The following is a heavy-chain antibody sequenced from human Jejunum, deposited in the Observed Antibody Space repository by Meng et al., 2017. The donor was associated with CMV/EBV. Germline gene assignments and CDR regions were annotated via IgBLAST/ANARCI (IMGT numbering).Heavy chain of an antibody. CDR1: GCSVSSHY. CDR2: IYSGGST. J-gene: IGHJ4*02. Sequence: VESGGALVKPGGSLRLSFAASGCSVSSHYMSWVRQAQGKGLEWVSVIYSGGSTYYADSVKGRFTISRDTSKNTLYLQMNSLRAEDTAVYYCARDIYSSSLNWGYWGQGTLVTVSS. CDR3: ARDIYSSSLNWGY. D-gene: IGHD3-22*01. V-gene: IGHV3-66*01.